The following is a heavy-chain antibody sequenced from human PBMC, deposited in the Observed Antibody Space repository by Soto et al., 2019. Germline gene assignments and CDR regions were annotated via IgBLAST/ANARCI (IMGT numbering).Heavy chain of an antibody. D-gene: IGHD2-8*01. J-gene: IGHJ4*02. CDR3: AQDTAPGFYDANGHLDS. CDR2: INWDSEDI. Sequence: VQLVESGGGLVQPGGSRRLSCVVSGINFDDFAMHWVRQVPGKGLEWVSGINWDSEDIGYADSVKGRFTISRDNAKNSLYLQMNSLKAEDTSLYYCAQDTAPGFYDANGHLDSWGQGTPGTVSS. V-gene: IGHV3-9*01. CDR1: GINFDDFA.